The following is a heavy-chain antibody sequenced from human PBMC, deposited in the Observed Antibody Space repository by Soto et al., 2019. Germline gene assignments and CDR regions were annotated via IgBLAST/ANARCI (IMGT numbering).Heavy chain of an antibody. V-gene: IGHV3-23*01. CDR1: GFTFSSYA. Sequence: GSSLRLSCAASGFTFSSYAMSWVRQAPGKGLEWVSAISGSDNSTYYADSVKVRFTISRDNSKNTLYLQMSSLRADDTAVYYCAPMGVWGQGTTVTVSS. CDR3: APMGV. CDR2: ISGSDNST. J-gene: IGHJ6*02.